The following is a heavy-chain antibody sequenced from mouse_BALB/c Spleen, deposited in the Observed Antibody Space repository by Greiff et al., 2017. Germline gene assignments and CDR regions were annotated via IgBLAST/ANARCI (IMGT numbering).Heavy chain of an antibody. CDR1: GYTFTSYW. CDR2: INPSTGYT. J-gene: IGHJ2*01. V-gene: IGHV1-7*01. Sequence: LQESGAELAKPGASVKMSCKASGYTFTSYWMHWVKQRPGQGLEWIGYINPSTGYTEYNQKFKDKATLTADKSSSTAYMQLSSLTSEDSAVYYCARSYYGNPYYFDYWGQGTTLTVSS. CDR3: ARSYYGNPYYFDY. D-gene: IGHD2-10*01.